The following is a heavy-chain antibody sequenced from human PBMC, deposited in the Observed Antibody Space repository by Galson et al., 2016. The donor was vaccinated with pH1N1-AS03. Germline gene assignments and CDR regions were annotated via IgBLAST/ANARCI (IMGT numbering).Heavy chain of an antibody. D-gene: IGHD2-15*01. CDR2: IFPGDSDT. CDR1: EYTFSTYW. V-gene: IGHV5-51*01. J-gene: IGHJ4*02. CDR3: AKRYGYYFDY. Sequence: QSGAEVKKPGGSLKISCKASEYTFSTYWIAWVRQMPGKGLQWMGIIFPGDSDTTYAPSFQGQVTISADKSITTAYLQWTSLKASDTAIYYCAKRYGYYFDYWGQGTPVTVSS.